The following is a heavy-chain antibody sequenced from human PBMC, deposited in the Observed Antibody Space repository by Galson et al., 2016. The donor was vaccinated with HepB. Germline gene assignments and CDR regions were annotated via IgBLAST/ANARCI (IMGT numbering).Heavy chain of an antibody. CDR1: GYAFTSYY. D-gene: IGHD3-3*01. Sequence: SVKVSCKASGYAFTSYYMHWVRQAPGQGLEWMGIINPSGGSTSYAQKFQGRVTVTRDTSTSTVYMELSSLRSEDTAVYYCAKGGEWLLYFDYWGQGTLVTVSS. V-gene: IGHV1-46*01. CDR2: INPSGGST. J-gene: IGHJ4*02. CDR3: AKGGEWLLYFDY.